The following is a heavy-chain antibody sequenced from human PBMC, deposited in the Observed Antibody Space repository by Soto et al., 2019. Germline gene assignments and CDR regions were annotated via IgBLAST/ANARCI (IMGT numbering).Heavy chain of an antibody. CDR1: GFTFSRYS. J-gene: IGHJ4*02. V-gene: IGHV3-48*02. CDR2: ISSSSRTI. CDR3: AREEVGATFDY. D-gene: IGHD1-26*01. Sequence: EVQLVESGGGLVQPGGSLRLSCVASGFTFSRYSMNWVRQAPGKGLEWLSYISSSSRTIYYANSVKGRFTISRDNAKNSLYLQMKSLRDEDTAVYYCAREEVGATFDYWGQGTLVTVSS.